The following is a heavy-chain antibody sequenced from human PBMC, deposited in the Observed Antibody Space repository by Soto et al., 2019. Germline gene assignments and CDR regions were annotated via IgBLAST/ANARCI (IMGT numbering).Heavy chain of an antibody. J-gene: IGHJ4*02. CDR3: ARNAPPADY. CDR1: GYTFTSYA. Sequence: QVQLVQSGAEVKKPGPSVKFSCKASGYTFTSYAISWVRQAPGQGLEWMGWISAYNGNTSYAQKLQGRVTMTTDPPTSTAYMDLRSLRSDDTAVYYCARNAPPADYRGQGTLVTVSS. CDR2: ISAYNGNT. D-gene: IGHD2-2*01. V-gene: IGHV1-18*01.